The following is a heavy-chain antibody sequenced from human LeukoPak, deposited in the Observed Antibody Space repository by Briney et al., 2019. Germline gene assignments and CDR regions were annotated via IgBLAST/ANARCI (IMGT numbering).Heavy chain of an antibody. Sequence: SETLSLTCTVSGGSISSYYWSWIRQPPGKGLEWLGYIYYSGSTNYNPSLKSRVTISIDTSRNQFSLKLSSVTAADTAVYYCARGGYEARSYYFDYWGQGILVTVSS. D-gene: IGHD5-12*01. CDR3: ARGGYEARSYYFDY. V-gene: IGHV4-59*01. CDR1: GGSISSYY. CDR2: IYYSGST. J-gene: IGHJ4*02.